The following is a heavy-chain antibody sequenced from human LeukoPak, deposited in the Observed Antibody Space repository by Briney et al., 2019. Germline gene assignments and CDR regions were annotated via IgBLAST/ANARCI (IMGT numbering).Heavy chain of an antibody. CDR1: GYTFTGYY. CDR3: ARVGACSGGSCYSSLFDY. CDR2: INPNSGGT. J-gene: IGHJ4*02. D-gene: IGHD2-15*01. V-gene: IGHV1-2*02. Sequence: ASVKVSCKASGYTFTGYYMHWVRQAPGQGFEWMGWINPNSGGTNYAQKFQGRVTMTRDTSISTAYMELSRLRSDDTAVYYCARVGACSGGSCYSSLFDYWGQGTLVTVSS.